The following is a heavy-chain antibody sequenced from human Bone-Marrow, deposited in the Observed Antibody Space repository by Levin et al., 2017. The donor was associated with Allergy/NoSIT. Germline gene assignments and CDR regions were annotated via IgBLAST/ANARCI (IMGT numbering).Heavy chain of an antibody. CDR2: ISGSSSYT. CDR1: GFTFSDYY. Sequence: PSETLSLTCAASGFTFSDYYMSWIRQAPGQGLEWLSYISGSSSYTNNADSVKGRFTISRDNTKNSLYLQMNSLRAEDTAVYYCARIKWRLTGYYIDYWGQGTLVTVSS. J-gene: IGHJ4*02. V-gene: IGHV3-11*03. CDR3: ARIKWRLTGYYIDY. D-gene: IGHD3-9*01.